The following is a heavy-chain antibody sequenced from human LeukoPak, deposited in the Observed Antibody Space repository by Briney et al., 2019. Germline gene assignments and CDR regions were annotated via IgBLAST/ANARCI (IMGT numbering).Heavy chain of an antibody. D-gene: IGHD2-2*01. J-gene: IGHJ3*02. CDR3: ASPPGYCSSTSCNGAFDI. V-gene: IGHV1-69*05. Sequence: SVKVSCKASGGTFSSYAISWVRQAPGQGLEWMGGIIPIFGTANYAQKFQGRVTITTDESTSTAYMELSSLRSEDTAVYYCASPPGYCSSTSCNGAFDIWGQWTMVTVSS. CDR1: GGTFSSYA. CDR2: IIPIFGTA.